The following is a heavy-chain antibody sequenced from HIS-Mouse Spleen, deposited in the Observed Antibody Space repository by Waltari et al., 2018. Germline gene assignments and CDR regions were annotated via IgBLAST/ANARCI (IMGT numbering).Heavy chain of an antibody. CDR2: INHSGST. D-gene: IGHD7-27*01. CDR1: GGSFRGYY. Sequence: QVQLQQWGAGRLKPSETLSLTCAVYGGSFRGYYWSWIRPTPGKGLEWIGEINHSGSTNYNPSLKSRVTISVDTSKNQFSLKLSSVTAADTAVYYCARGLTGAAFDIWGQGTMVTVSS. CDR3: ARGLTGAAFDI. V-gene: IGHV4-34*01. J-gene: IGHJ3*02.